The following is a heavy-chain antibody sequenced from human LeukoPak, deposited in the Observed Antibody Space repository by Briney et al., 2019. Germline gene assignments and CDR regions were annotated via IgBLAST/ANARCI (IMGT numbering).Heavy chain of an antibody. CDR1: GGSISSYC. CDR2: IYTSGST. CDR3: ACLTSRDYYGSGSYPYYYYGMDV. D-gene: IGHD3-10*01. V-gene: IGHV4-4*07. Sequence: SETLSLTCTVSGGSISSYCWSWIRQPAGKGLEWIGRIYTSGSTNYNPSLKSRVTMSVDTSKNQFSLKLSSVTAADTAVYYCACLTSRDYYGSGSYPYYYYGMDVWGQGTTVTVSS. J-gene: IGHJ6*02.